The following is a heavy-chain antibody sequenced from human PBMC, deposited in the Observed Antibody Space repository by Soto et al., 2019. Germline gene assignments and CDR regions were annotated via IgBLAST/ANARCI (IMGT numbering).Heavy chain of an antibody. CDR1: GGSISDGYY. J-gene: IGHJ5*02. Sequence: NPSETLSLTCTVSGGSISDGYYWTWIRQHPGKGLEWIGSISASGSTSYNPSLKSRLTVSVDESKNQFSLNLRSVTAADTAVYYCARRDRSGFSYWLDTWGQGTLVTVSS. CDR2: ISASGST. CDR3: ARRDRSGFSYWLDT. D-gene: IGHD3-22*01. V-gene: IGHV4-31*03.